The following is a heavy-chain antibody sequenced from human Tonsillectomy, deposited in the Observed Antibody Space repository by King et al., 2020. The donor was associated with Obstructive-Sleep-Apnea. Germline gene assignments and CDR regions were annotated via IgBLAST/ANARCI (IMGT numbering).Heavy chain of an antibody. J-gene: IGHJ4*02. CDR3: ARSYGAGSYYKGLFDY. V-gene: IGHV4-59*01. CDR2: IYYSGST. D-gene: IGHD3-10*01. CDR1: GGSISSYY. Sequence: QLQESGPGLVKPSETLSLTCTVSGGSISSYYWNWIRQPPGKGLEWIGYIYYSGSTNYNPSLTSRVTISVDTSKNQFSLKLSSVTAADTAVYYCARSYGAGSYYKGLFDYWGQGTLVTVSS.